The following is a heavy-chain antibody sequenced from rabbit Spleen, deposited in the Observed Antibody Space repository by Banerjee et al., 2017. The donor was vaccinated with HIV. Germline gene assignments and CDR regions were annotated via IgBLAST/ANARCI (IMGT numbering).Heavy chain of an antibody. D-gene: IGHD1-1*01. Sequence: QSLEESGGGLVQPGGSLKLSCKASAFDFSSGGVSWVRQAPGKGLEWIGYIDPVFGATYYAPWANGRFTISSQNAQNTLYLQLNSLTVADTATYFCVRGASSSGYYSLWGPGTLVTVS. CDR3: VRGASSSGYYSL. CDR2: IDPVFGAT. CDR1: AFDFSSGG. V-gene: IGHV1S7*01. J-gene: IGHJ4*01.